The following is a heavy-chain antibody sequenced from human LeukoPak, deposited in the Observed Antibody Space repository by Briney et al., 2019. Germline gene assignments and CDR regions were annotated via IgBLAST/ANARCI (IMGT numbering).Heavy chain of an antibody. J-gene: IGHJ5*02. Sequence: ASVKVSCKASGYTFTSYAMNWVRQAPGRGLEWMGWINTNTGNPTYAQGFTGRFVFSLDTSVSTAYLQISSLKAEDTAVYYCAREYCSGGSCYGWFDPWGQGTLVTVSS. CDR2: INTNTGNP. CDR1: GYTFTSYA. D-gene: IGHD2-15*01. CDR3: AREYCSGGSCYGWFDP. V-gene: IGHV7-4-1*02.